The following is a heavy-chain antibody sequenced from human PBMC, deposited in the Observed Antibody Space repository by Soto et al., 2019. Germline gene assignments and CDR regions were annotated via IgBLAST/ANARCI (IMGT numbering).Heavy chain of an antibody. V-gene: IGHV4-59*01. D-gene: IGHD3-10*01. Sequence: QVQLQESGPGLVKPSETLSLTCTVSGGSISSYYWSWIRQPPGKGLEWIGYIYYSGSTNYNPSLKSRGTISVDTSKNQFSLKLSSVTAADTAVYYCSRELFGRSVWFDPWGQGTLVTVSS. CDR1: GGSISSYY. CDR3: SRELFGRSVWFDP. J-gene: IGHJ5*02. CDR2: IYYSGST.